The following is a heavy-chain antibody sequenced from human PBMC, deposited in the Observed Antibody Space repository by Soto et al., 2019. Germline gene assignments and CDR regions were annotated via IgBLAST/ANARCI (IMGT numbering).Heavy chain of an antibody. J-gene: IGHJ4*02. V-gene: IGHV1-3*01. D-gene: IGHD6-13*01. CDR2: INAGNGDT. CDR3: ARVGSSNWGYYFDY. CDR1: GYTFTSYA. Sequence: QVQLVQSGAEVKKRGASVKVSCKASGYTFTSYAMHWVRQAPGQRLEWMGWINAGNGDTKFSQKFQGRVTITRDTSASTAYLELSSLGSEDTAVYYCARVGSSNWGYYFDYWGQGTLVTVSS.